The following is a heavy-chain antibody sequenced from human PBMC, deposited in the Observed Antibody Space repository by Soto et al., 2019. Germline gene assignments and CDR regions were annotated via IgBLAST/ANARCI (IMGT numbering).Heavy chain of an antibody. J-gene: IGHJ1*01. CDR2: LSGSGSNT. D-gene: IGHD2-21*02. V-gene: IGHV3-23*01. Sequence: EVQLLESGGGLVQPGGSLRLSCAASGFTFSDYAMGWVRQAPGKGLEWVSGLSGSGSNTYYAGSVKGRFTISRDNPTDTLYLQMNNRRAEDTAVYFCAIRCGYCGGYCFSWGFQHWGQGTLVTVSS. CDR3: AIRCGYCGGYCFSWGFQH. CDR1: GFTFSDYA.